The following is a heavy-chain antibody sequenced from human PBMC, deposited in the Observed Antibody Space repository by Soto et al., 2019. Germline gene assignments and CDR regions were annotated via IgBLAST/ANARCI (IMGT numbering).Heavy chain of an antibody. Sequence: SVKVSCTASGGTFSSYAISWVRQAPGQGLEWMGGIIPIFGTANYAQKFQGRVTITADESTSTAYMELSSLRSEDTAVYYCARGELRFLEWLPGYYYGMDVWGQGTTVTVSS. V-gene: IGHV1-69*13. CDR3: ARGELRFLEWLPGYYYGMDV. J-gene: IGHJ6*02. CDR2: IIPIFGTA. D-gene: IGHD3-3*01. CDR1: GGTFSSYA.